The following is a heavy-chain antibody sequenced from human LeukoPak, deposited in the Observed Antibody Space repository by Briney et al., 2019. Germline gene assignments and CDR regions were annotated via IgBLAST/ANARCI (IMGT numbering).Heavy chain of an antibody. V-gene: IGHV3-23*01. CDR3: AKVGSYDSSGCFDY. Sequence: PGGSLRLSCAASGFTFSSYAMSWVRQAPGKGLEWVSAIRGSGGSTYYADSVKGRFTISRDNSKNTLYLQMNSLRAEDTAVYYCAKVGSYDSSGCFDYWGQGTLVTVSS. J-gene: IGHJ4*02. D-gene: IGHD3-22*01. CDR1: GFTFSSYA. CDR2: IRGSGGST.